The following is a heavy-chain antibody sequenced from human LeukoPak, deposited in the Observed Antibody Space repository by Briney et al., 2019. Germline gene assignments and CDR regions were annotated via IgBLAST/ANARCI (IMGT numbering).Heavy chain of an antibody. J-gene: IGHJ4*02. Sequence: AASVKVSCKASGYTFSNYGITWVRQAPGQGLEWMGWISAYNGVTHYAQKFQGRVTMSTDTSTSTGYMDLRSLTSDDTAVYYCARDRASGGSYGDHWGQGTLVTVSS. CDR1: GYTFSNYG. D-gene: IGHD1-26*01. CDR3: ARDRASGGSYGDH. CDR2: ISAYNGVT. V-gene: IGHV1-18*01.